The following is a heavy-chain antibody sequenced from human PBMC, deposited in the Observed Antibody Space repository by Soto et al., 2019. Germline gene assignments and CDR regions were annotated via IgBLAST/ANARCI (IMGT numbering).Heavy chain of an antibody. CDR3: ARAACSSTSCYQSLNYYYYGMDV. Sequence: SQTLSLTCAISGDSVSSNSAAWNWIRQSPSRGLEWLGRTYYRSKWYNDYAVSVKSRITINPDTSKNQFSLQLNSVTPEDTAVYYCARAACSSTSCYQSLNYYYYGMDVSGQGTTVTVSS. CDR2: TYYRSKWYN. J-gene: IGHJ6*02. CDR1: GDSVSSNSAA. V-gene: IGHV6-1*01. D-gene: IGHD2-2*01.